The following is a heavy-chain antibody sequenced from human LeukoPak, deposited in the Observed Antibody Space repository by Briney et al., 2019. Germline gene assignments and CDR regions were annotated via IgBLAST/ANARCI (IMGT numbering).Heavy chain of an antibody. Sequence: GGSLRLSCVASDFNFRSNWMDWVRQAPGKGLEWVANINGDGSEKNYVDSVKGRFSISRDNAKNSLYLEMNSLRAEDTGVYYCAKEGDWNLDYWGQGALVTVSS. D-gene: IGHD1-1*01. CDR2: INGDGSEK. J-gene: IGHJ4*02. CDR1: DFNFRSNW. CDR3: AKEGDWNLDY. V-gene: IGHV3-7*04.